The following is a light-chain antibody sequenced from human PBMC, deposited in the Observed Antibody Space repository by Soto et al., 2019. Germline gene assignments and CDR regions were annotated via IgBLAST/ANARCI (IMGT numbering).Light chain of an antibody. J-gene: IGKJ5*01. CDR1: QSVDKF. V-gene: IGKV3-11*01. CDR2: DAS. CDR3: QQQKNWPPIT. Sequence: ELTQSPATLSVSAGDTATLSCRAGQSVDKFLAWYQQRPRQPPRLIIFDASTRATGVPVRFSGSGSGTVVTLTIGSREHEDSAVYYCQQQKNWPPITCGQGTQLEIK.